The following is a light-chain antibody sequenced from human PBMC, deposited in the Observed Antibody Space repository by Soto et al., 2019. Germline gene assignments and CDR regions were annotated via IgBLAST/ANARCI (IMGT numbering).Light chain of an antibody. Sequence: QSALPQPASVSGSPGQSITISCTGTSSDVGSHHLVSWYQQHPGQAPKLMIYEVSKRPLGVSARFSASKSGNTASLTISGLQAEDEADYYCCSYGGSRAVFGGGTQLTVL. CDR3: CSYGGSRAV. CDR1: SSDVGSHHL. V-gene: IGLV2-23*02. J-gene: IGLJ7*01. CDR2: EVS.